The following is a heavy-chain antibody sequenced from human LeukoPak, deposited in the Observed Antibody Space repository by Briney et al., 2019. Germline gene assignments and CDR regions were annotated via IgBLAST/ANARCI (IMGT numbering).Heavy chain of an antibody. CDR2: ISGSGGST. CDR3: AKAYDYVWGSYRPLDY. CDR1: GFTFSSYW. Sequence: GGSLRLSCAASGFTFSSYWMSWVRQAPGKGLEWVSAISGSGGSTYYADSVKGRFTVSRDNSKNTLYLQMNSLRVEDTSVYYCAKAYDYVWGSYRPLDYWGQGTLVTVSS. V-gene: IGHV3-23*01. D-gene: IGHD3-16*02. J-gene: IGHJ4*02.